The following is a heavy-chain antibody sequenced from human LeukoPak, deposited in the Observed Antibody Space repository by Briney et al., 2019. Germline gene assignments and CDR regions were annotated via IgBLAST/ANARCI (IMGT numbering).Heavy chain of an antibody. CDR3: ARDEVHFWSGYYYYYMDV. D-gene: IGHD3-3*02. CDR1: GYTFTGYY. Sequence: GASVKVSCKASGYTFTGYYMHWVRQAPGQGLEWMGRINPNSGGTNYAQKFQGRVTMTRDTSISTAYMELSRLRSDDTAVYYCARDEVHFWSGYYYYYMDVWDKGTTVTVSS. J-gene: IGHJ6*03. V-gene: IGHV1-2*06. CDR2: INPNSGGT.